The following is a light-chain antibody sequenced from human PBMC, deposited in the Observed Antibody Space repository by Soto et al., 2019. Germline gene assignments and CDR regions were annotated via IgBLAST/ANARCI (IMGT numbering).Light chain of an antibody. Sequence: QSVLTQPASVSGSPGQSITISCTGTSSDDGGYNYVSWYQQHPGKASKLMIYEVSNRPSGVSNRFSGSKSGNTASLTISGLQAEDEADYYCSSYTSSSTLYVFGTGTKLTVL. V-gene: IGLV2-14*01. J-gene: IGLJ1*01. CDR3: SSYTSSSTLYV. CDR1: SSDDGGYNY. CDR2: EVS.